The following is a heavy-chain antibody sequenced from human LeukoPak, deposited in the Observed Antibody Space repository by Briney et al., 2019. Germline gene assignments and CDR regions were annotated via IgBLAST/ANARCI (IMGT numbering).Heavy chain of an antibody. CDR3: ARSVGQLELGYYYYMDV. Sequence: SETLSLTCIVSGYSITSGYHWGWIRQTPGKGLEWIGTMYHSGNINYNPSLKSRVTVSVDTSKNQFSLKLDSVTAADTAVYYCARSVGQLELGYYYYMDVWGKGTTVTVSS. CDR1: GYSITSGYH. CDR2: MYHSGNI. D-gene: IGHD1-7*01. J-gene: IGHJ6*03. V-gene: IGHV4-38-2*02.